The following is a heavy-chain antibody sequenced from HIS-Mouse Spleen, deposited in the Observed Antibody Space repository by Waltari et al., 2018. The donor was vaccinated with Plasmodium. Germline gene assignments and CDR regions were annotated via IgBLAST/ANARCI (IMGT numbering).Heavy chain of an antibody. J-gene: IGHJ5*02. D-gene: IGHD2-8*01. CDR1: GFTFSSYA. CDR2: ISYDGSNK. CDR3: ARAGLMVYAIERFDWFDP. V-gene: IGHV3-30*04. Sequence: QVQLVESGGGVVQPGRSLRLSCAASGFTFSSYAMHWVRQAPGKGLEWVAVISYDGSNKYYADSVKGRFTISRDKSKNTLYLQMNSLRAEDTAVYYCARAGLMVYAIERFDWFDPWGQGTLVTVSS.